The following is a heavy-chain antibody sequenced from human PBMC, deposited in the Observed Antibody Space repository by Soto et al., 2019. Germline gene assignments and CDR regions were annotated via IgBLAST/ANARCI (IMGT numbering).Heavy chain of an antibody. Sequence: SETLSLTCAVSGGSISSGGYSWSWIRQPPGKGLEWIGYIYHSGSTYYNPSLKSRVTISVDRSKNQFSLKLSSVTAADTAVYYCARGREEADYYYGMDVWGQGXTVTV. CDR2: IYHSGST. CDR3: ARGREEADYYYGMDV. D-gene: IGHD1-26*01. J-gene: IGHJ6*02. V-gene: IGHV4-30-2*01. CDR1: GGSISSGGYS.